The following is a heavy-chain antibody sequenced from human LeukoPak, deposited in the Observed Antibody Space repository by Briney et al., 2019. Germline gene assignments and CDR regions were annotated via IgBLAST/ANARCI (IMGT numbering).Heavy chain of an antibody. CDR1: GGTFSSYA. Sequence: SVKVSCKASGGTFSSYAISWVRQAPGQGLEWMGGIIPIFGTANYAQKFQGRVTITADESTSTAYMELSSLRSEDTAVYYCATASLPAAISYGMDVWGQGTTVTVSS. V-gene: IGHV1-69*13. CDR3: ATASLPAAISYGMDV. J-gene: IGHJ6*02. CDR2: IIPIFGTA. D-gene: IGHD2-2*02.